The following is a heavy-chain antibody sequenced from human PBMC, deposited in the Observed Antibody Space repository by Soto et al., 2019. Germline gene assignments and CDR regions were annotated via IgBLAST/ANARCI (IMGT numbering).Heavy chain of an antibody. CDR3: ATRPAHYQPPFDY. D-gene: IGHD2-2*01. CDR1: GFTFSSYA. V-gene: IGHV3-23*01. CDR2: ISGSGEST. Sequence: GGSLRLSCAASGFTFSSYAMSWVRQAPGKGLEGDSAISGSGESTYYADSVKGRFTISRDNSKNSLYLQMNSLRAEDTAVYYCATRPAHYQPPFDYWGQGTLVTVSS. J-gene: IGHJ4*02.